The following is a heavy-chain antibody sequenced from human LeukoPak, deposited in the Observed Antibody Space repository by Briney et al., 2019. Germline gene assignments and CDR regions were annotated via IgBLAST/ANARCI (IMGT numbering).Heavy chain of an antibody. D-gene: IGHD6-13*01. V-gene: IGHV4-59*01. CDR3: ARALSDSSLNWFDP. CDR2: IYYSGST. J-gene: IGHJ5*02. CDR1: GGSISSYY. Sequence: SETLSLTCTVSGGSISSYYWSWIRQPPGKGLEWIGYIYYSGSTNYNPSLKSRVTISVDTSKNQFSLKLSSVTAADTAVYYCARALSDSSLNWFDPWGQGTLVTVSS.